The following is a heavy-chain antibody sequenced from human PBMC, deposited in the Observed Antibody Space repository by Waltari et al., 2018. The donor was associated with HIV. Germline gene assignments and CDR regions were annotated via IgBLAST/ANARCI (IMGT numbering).Heavy chain of an antibody. V-gene: IGHV3-74*02. CDR2: INSNGGVT. CDR1: GFIFGSHW. CDR3: VKDVLVTYYGVYYSGLDV. Sequence: EVQLVESGGSAVRTGASLRLSCDASGFIFGSHWMHWVRRSPDKGLMWVSRINSNGGVTKYADSVKGRFTISRDNAKNTLFLEMKSLRAEDSGVYYCVKDVLVTYYGVYYSGLDVWGLGTTVTV. D-gene: IGHD2-21*01. J-gene: IGHJ6*02.